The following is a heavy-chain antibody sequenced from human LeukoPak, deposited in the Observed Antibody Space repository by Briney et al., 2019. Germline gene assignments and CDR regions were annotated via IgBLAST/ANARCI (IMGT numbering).Heavy chain of an antibody. CDR2: IIPIFGTA. CDR3: TSYRDSSSWYGLFYFQH. D-gene: IGHD6-13*01. V-gene: IGHV1-69*05. Sequence: GASVKVSCKASGGTFSSYAISWVRQAPGQGLEWMGGIIPIFGTANYAQKFQGRVTITTDGSTSTAYMELSSLRSEDTAVYYCTSYRDSSSWYGLFYFQHWGQGTLVTVSS. J-gene: IGHJ1*01. CDR1: GGTFSSYA.